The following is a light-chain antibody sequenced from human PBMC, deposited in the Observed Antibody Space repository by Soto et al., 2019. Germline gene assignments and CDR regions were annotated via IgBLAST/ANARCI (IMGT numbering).Light chain of an antibody. V-gene: IGLV2-8*01. CDR1: SSDVGSYNR. CDR3: SSYAGSNNLF. J-gene: IGLJ2*01. Sequence: QSALTQPPSVSGSPGQSVTISCTGTSSDVGSYNRVSWYQQPPGTAPKLMIYEVTKRPSGVPDRFSGSKSGNTASLTVSGLQAEDEADYYCSSYAGSNNLFFGGGTKLTVL. CDR2: EVT.